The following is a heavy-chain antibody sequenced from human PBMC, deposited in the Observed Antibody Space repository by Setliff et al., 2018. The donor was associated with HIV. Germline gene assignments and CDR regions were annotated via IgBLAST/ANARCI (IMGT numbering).Heavy chain of an antibody. Sequence: PSETLSLTCTVSGDSITRGSYYWSWIRQPAGKGLEWIGHIYTSGKTHYSPSFKSRITISADTSKNQLSLNLSSVTAADTAVYYCARAAYSGTYLWEPATDLRGRGTLVTVSS. CDR1: GDSITRGSYY. CDR2: IYTSGKT. D-gene: IGHD1-26*01. CDR3: ARAAYSGTYLWEPATDL. J-gene: IGHJ2*01. V-gene: IGHV4-61*09.